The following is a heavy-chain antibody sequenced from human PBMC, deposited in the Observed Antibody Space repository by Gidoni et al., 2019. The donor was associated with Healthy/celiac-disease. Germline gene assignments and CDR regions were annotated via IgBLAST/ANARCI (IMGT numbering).Heavy chain of an antibody. Sequence: EVQLLESGGGLVQPGWSLSLSGAASGFTFSSYAMSWVRQAPGKGLEWVSAISGSGGSTYYADYVKGRCTISRDNSKKTLYLKMNSLRAEDTAVYYCAKHLANTYDDWGQGTLVTVSS. CDR3: AKHLANTYDD. CDR2: ISGSGGST. J-gene: IGHJ4*02. CDR1: GFTFSSYA. D-gene: IGHD5-12*01. V-gene: IGHV3-23*01.